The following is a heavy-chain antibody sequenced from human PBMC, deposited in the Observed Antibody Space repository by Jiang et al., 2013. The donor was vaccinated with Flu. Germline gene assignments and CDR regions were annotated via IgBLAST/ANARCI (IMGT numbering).Heavy chain of an antibody. CDR3: GVRVRYNYGHYYFDF. V-gene: IGHV1-24*01. Sequence: SGAEVKKPGASVKVSCKVSGHTLSELSIHWVRQGPGKGLEWMGGFDSEDGGTLYRQEFHGRVSMTEDTFTNTAYLDLSRLTYDDTAVYFSGVRVRYNYGHYYFDFWGQGTLVTVSS. CDR1: GHTLSELS. D-gene: IGHD2-8*01. J-gene: IGHJ4*02. CDR2: FDSEDGGT.